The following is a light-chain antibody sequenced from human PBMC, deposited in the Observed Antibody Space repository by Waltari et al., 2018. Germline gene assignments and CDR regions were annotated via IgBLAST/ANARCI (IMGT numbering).Light chain of an antibody. V-gene: IGKV1-17*03. Sequence: DIQMTQSPSSLSAYVGDRVTITCRASQTISSYLAWYQQKPGKVPKLLIYAASSLESGVPSRFSGSGSGTEFTLTISSLQPEDFATYYCQQHNSHPRTFGQGTKVEIK. CDR1: QTISSY. CDR2: AAS. CDR3: QQHNSHPRT. J-gene: IGKJ1*01.